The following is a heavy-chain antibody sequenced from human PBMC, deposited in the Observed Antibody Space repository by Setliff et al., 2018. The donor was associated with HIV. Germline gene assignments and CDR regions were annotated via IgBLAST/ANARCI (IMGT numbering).Heavy chain of an antibody. D-gene: IGHD2-8*01. CDR1: GFTFSSYT. V-gene: IGHV3-9*01. J-gene: IGHJ3*02. CDR3: ARGTYCTDGVCIKGALDI. CDR2: LSWNSGSI. Sequence: GGSLRLSCAASGFTFSSYTMHWVRQAPGKGLEWVSGLSWNSGSIGYADSVKGRFTVKGSFTISRDSSKNTLYLQMNSLRAEDTAVCYCARGTYCTDGVCIKGALDIRGQGTMVTVSS.